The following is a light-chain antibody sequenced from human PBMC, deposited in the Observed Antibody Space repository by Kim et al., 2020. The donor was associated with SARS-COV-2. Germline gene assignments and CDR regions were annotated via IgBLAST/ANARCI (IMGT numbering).Light chain of an antibody. CDR2: STS. J-gene: IGLJ3*02. CDR3: LVYYGGALV. CDR1: TRAVTSGYH. V-gene: IGLV7-43*01. Sequence: PEGTDTLNWPSGTRAVTSGYHPNWFQQKPGQAPRALIYSTSRKHSWTPARFSGSLLGGKAALTLSGVQPEDEDEYYCLVYYGGALVFGGGTQLTVL.